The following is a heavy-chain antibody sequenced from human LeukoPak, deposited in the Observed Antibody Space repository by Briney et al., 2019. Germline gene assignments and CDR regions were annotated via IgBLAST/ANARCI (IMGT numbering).Heavy chain of an antibody. Sequence: GVSLRLSCAASGFTFSSYAMGWVRQAPGKRPEWVSSLTDSGGTTYYVDSVKGRFTISRDNSKNTLYLHMNSLRAEDTAMYYCAKKRDAFDIWGQGTVVAVSS. CDR3: AKKRDAFDI. CDR1: GFTFSSYA. V-gene: IGHV3-23*01. J-gene: IGHJ3*02. CDR2: LTDSGGTT.